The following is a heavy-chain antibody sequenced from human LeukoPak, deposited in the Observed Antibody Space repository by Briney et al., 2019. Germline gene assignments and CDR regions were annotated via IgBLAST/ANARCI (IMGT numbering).Heavy chain of an antibody. Sequence: SETLSLTCTVSGGSISSYYWSWIRQPPGEGLEWIGYIYYSGSTNYNPSLKSRVTISVDTSKNQFSLKLSSVTAADTAVYYCASTVVPAAPYWYFDLWGRGTLVTVSS. CDR1: GGSISSYY. CDR2: IYYSGST. V-gene: IGHV4-59*01. D-gene: IGHD2-2*01. CDR3: ASTVVPAAPYWYFDL. J-gene: IGHJ2*01.